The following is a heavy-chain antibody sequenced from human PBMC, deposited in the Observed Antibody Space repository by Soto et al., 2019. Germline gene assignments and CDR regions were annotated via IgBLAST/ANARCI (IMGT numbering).Heavy chain of an antibody. Sequence: QVQLQESGPGLVKPSETLSLTCTVSGASISSYYWSWIRQPPGKGLEWIGYVYYSGSTNYNPSLKSRVTISVDTSKNQFSLKLSSVTAADTAMYYCARDTTPSLWGQGTLVTASS. D-gene: IGHD1-1*01. CDR2: VYYSGST. J-gene: IGHJ4*02. V-gene: IGHV4-59*01. CDR3: ARDTTPSL. CDR1: GASISSYY.